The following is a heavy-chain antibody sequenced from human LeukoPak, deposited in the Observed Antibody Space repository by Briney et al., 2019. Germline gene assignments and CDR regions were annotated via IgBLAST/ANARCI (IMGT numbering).Heavy chain of an antibody. CDR3: ARLWGSVGAPGFDY. V-gene: IGHV1-18*01. Sequence: ASVKVSCKASGYTFTSYGFIWVRQAPGQGLEWMGWISAYNGNTNYAQKFQGRVTMTTDTSTSTAYMELRSLRSDDTAVYFCARLWGSVGAPGFDYWGQGTLVTVSS. CDR2: ISAYNGNT. J-gene: IGHJ4*02. CDR1: GYTFTSYG. D-gene: IGHD1-26*01.